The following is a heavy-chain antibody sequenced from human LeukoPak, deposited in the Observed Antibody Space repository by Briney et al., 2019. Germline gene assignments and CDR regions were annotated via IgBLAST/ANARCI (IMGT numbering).Heavy chain of an antibody. Sequence: GRSLRLSCAASGFTFSSYGMHWVRQAPGKGLEWVAVISYDGSNKYYADSVKGRFTISRDNSKNTLYLQMNSLRAEDTAVYYCARDESGDNDAFDIWGQGTMVTVSS. J-gene: IGHJ3*02. CDR3: ARDESGDNDAFDI. V-gene: IGHV3-30*03. CDR1: GFTFSSYG. CDR2: ISYDGSNK. D-gene: IGHD2-21*01.